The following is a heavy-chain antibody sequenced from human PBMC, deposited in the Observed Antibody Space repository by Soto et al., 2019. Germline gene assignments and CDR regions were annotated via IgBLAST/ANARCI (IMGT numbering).Heavy chain of an antibody. CDR2: ITDTGGDS. J-gene: IGHJ4*01. CDR3: ASGSKDSYPGSRIFDF. Sequence: GSRRLSCVASGFTFGSRAMSWVRQAPGEGLEWVSTITDTGGDSKSADSVRGRFAISRDNSRNTLYLQMRSLRAEDSAVYYCASGSKDSYPGSRIFDFWGRGTLVTVSS. V-gene: IGHV3-23*01. CDR1: GFTFGSRA. D-gene: IGHD3-10*01.